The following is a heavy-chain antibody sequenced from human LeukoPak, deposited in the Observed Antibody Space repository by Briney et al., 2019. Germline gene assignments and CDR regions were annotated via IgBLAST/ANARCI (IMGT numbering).Heavy chain of an antibody. CDR1: GYTFTDYY. Sequence: GATVKFSCKASGYTFTDYYMHWVRQAPGQGLEWMGWINPNSGGTNYAQKFQGRVTMTRDTSISTAYMELSRLRSDDTAVYYCARCRGFWSGYDWFDPWGQGTLVTVSS. CDR2: INPNSGGT. V-gene: IGHV1-2*02. J-gene: IGHJ5*02. CDR3: ARCRGFWSGYDWFDP. D-gene: IGHD3-3*01.